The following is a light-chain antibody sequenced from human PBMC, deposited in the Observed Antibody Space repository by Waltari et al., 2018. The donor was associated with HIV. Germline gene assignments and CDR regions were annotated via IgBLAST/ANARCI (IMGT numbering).Light chain of an antibody. CDR1: INDVGGHNF. J-gene: IGLJ2*01. Sequence: QSPLTQPPSASGSLGQSVTISCTGSINDVGGHNFVSWYQQHPGQAPKLMIYEVTKRPPGVPDRSSGSKSGNTASLTVSGLQADDEADYYCTSYAGINNDVVFGGGTKLTVL. CDR2: EVT. V-gene: IGLV2-8*01. CDR3: TSYAGINNDVV.